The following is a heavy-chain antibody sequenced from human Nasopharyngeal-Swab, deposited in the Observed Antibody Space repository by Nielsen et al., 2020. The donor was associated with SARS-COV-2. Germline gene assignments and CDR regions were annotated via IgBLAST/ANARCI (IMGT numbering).Heavy chain of an antibody. J-gene: IGHJ6*02. V-gene: IGHV3-30*04. Sequence: GESLKISCAASGFTFSSYAMHSVRQAPGKGLEWVAIISYDGSNKYYADSVKARFTISRDNSKNTLYLQMNSLRAEDTAVYYCARALWGSYYYGMDVWGQGTTVTVSS. CDR2: ISYDGSNK. CDR3: ARALWGSYYYGMDV. CDR1: GFTFSSYA. D-gene: IGHD7-27*01.